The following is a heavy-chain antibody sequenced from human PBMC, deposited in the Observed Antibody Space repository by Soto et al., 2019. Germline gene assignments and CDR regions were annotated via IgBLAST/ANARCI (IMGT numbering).Heavy chain of an antibody. CDR3: ARVPYTPNYYDYVWGSYRRYYYYYGMDV. CDR2: MNPNSGNT. D-gene: IGHD3-16*02. CDR1: GYTFTSYD. Sequence: ASVKVSCKASGYTFTSYDINWVRQATGQGLEWMGWMNPNSGNTGYAQKFQGRVTMTRNTSISTAYMELSSLRSEDTAVYYCARVPYTPNYYDYVWGSYRRYYYYYGMDVWGQGTTVTV. J-gene: IGHJ6*02. V-gene: IGHV1-8*01.